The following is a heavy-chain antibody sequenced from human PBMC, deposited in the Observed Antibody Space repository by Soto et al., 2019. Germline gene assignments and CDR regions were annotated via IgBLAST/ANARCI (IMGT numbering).Heavy chain of an antibody. D-gene: IGHD6-19*01. CDR3: AKDAPDMNGWFYFDY. J-gene: IGHJ4*02. V-gene: IGHV3-23*01. Sequence: PGVSLRLSCEASGFPFSSYAMNWVRQAPGKGLEWVSTISDTTYYADSVKDRFIISRDNSKNTLYLQMNNLRAEDTAVYYCAKDAPDMNGWFYFDYWGQGALVTVS. CDR2: ISDTT. CDR1: GFPFSSYA.